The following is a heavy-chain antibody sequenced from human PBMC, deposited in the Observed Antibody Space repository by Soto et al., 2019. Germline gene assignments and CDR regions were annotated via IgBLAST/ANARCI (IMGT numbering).Heavy chain of an antibody. D-gene: IGHD3-9*01. CDR2: ISPKSGGT. CDR1: GYTFIDYY. V-gene: IGHV1-2*02. J-gene: IGHJ4*02. CDR3: ARPPGYISDWYYFDL. Sequence: QVLLVQSGAEVKKPGASVKVSCEASGYTFIDYYMHWVRQAPGQGFEWMGRISPKSGGTNYAQKFQGRVTMTWDTSRNTAYMELSSLISEDTAVYYCARPPGYISDWYYFDLWGQGTLVTVSS.